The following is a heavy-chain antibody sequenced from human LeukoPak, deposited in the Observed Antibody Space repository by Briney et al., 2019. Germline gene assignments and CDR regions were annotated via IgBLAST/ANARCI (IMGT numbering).Heavy chain of an antibody. CDR1: GFTFSSYW. CDR2: IKQDGSEK. V-gene: IGHV3-7*01. CDR3: ARAQSDRRITIFGVVNIYYFDY. J-gene: IGHJ4*02. D-gene: IGHD3-3*01. Sequence: GGSLRLSCAASGFTFSSYWTSWVRQAPGKGLEWVANIKQDGSEKYYVDSVKGRFTISRDNAKNSLYLQMNSLRAEDTAVYYCARAQSDRRITIFGVVNIYYFDYWGQGTLVTVSS.